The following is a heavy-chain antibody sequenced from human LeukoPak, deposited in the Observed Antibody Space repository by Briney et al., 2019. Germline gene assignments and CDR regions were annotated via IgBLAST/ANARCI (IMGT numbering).Heavy chain of an antibody. CDR2: ISGNGGGT. Sequence: PGGSLRLSCAASGFSFSSYLMSWVRQAPGKGLEWVSTISGNGGGTYYADSVKGRFTISRDNSKNTLYLQMNSQRAEDRALYYCARRLCSGGSCSSFDYWGQGTLVTVSS. V-gene: IGHV3-23*01. D-gene: IGHD2-15*01. J-gene: IGHJ4*02. CDR3: ARRLCSGGSCSSFDY. CDR1: GFSFSSYL.